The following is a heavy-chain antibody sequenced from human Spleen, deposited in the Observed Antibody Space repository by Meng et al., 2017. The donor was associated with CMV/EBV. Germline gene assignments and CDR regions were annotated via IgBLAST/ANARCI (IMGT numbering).Heavy chain of an antibody. V-gene: IGHV4-34*01. Sequence: QAQLPQWGAVLLKPSGTLSPTGAVDGGSFSGYYWSWIRQPPGKGLEWIGEINHSGSTNYNPSLKSRVTISVDTSKNQFSLKLSSVTAADTAVYYCAKGGYDYSYFDYWGQGTLVTVSS. CDR2: INHSGST. CDR1: GGSFSGYY. J-gene: IGHJ4*02. D-gene: IGHD5-12*01. CDR3: AKGGYDYSYFDY.